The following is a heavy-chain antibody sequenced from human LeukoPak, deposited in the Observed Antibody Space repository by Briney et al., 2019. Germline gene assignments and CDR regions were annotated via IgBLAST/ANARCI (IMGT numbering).Heavy chain of an antibody. CDR1: GGSVSSGGDY. Sequence: SETLSLTCTVSGGSVSSGGDYWSWIRQPPGKGLEWIGYIYYTGSTNYNPSLKSRVTISVDTSKNQFSLKLTSVTAADTAVYYCGRGTVTIPDFDYWGQGTLVTVSS. J-gene: IGHJ4*02. CDR2: IYYTGST. CDR3: GRGTVTIPDFDY. V-gene: IGHV4-61*08. D-gene: IGHD4-17*01.